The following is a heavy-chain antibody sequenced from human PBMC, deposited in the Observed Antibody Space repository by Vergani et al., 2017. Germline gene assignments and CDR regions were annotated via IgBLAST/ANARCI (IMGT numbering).Heavy chain of an antibody. CDR1: GYSISSGYY. V-gene: IGHV4-38-2*02. D-gene: IGHD3-3*01. CDR2: IYHSGST. CDR3: ARDFFGESHPDSNNWFDP. Sequence: QVQLQESGPGLVKPSETLSLTCAVSGYSISSGYYWGWIRQPPGKGLEWIGSIYHSGSTYYNPSLKSRVTISVDTSKNQFSLKLSSWTAADTAVYYCARDFFGESHPDSNNWFDPWGQGTLVTVSS. J-gene: IGHJ5*02.